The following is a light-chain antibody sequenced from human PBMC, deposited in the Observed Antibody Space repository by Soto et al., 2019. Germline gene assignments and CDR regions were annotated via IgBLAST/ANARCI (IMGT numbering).Light chain of an antibody. J-gene: IGLJ1*01. Sequence: QSVLTQPPSASASLGASVTLTCTLSSGYSNYKVDWYQQRPGKGPRFVMRVGTGGIVRSKGDAIPDRFSVLGSGLNRYLTIKYTQVADESASHCGAYHGSGSNFLYVFGTGTKLTVL. CDR2: VGTGGIVR. V-gene: IGLV9-49*01. CDR3: GAYHGSGSNFLYV. CDR1: SGYSNYK.